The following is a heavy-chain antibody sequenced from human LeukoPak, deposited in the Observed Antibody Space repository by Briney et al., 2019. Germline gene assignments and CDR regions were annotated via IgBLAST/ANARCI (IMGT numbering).Heavy chain of an antibody. V-gene: IGHV4-39*07. CDR3: ARDLMVRGVIITGGGRFDY. CDR1: GGSISSSSYY. Sequence: KTSETLSLTCTVSGGSISSSSYYWGWIRQPPGKGLEWIGSIYYSGSTYYNPSLKSRVTISVDTSKNQFSLKLSSVTAADTAVYYCARDLMVRGVIITGGGRFDYWGQRTLVTVSS. J-gene: IGHJ4*02. CDR2: IYYSGST. D-gene: IGHD3-10*01.